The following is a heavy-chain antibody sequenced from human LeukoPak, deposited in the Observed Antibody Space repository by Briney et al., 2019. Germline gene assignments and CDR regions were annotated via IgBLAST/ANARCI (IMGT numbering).Heavy chain of an antibody. CDR2: IKQDGSEK. Sequence: GGSLILSCAASGFTFSNYWMIWVRQAPGKGLEWVGNIKQDGSEKRYADSVRGRFSISRGNAQTSLYLQMNSLRAEDTAVYYCARASDPWLQLTWGQGTLVTVSS. J-gene: IGHJ5*02. CDR1: GFTFSNYW. D-gene: IGHD5-24*01. CDR3: ARASDPWLQLT. V-gene: IGHV3-7*05.